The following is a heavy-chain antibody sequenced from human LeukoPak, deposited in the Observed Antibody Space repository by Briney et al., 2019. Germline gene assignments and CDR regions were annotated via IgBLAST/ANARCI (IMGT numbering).Heavy chain of an antibody. CDR2: IIPILGIA. CDR3: ARALGYDFWSGYHI. J-gene: IGHJ4*02. CDR1: GGTFSSYT. V-gene: IGHV1-69*02. Sequence: VKVSCKASGGTFSSYTISWVRQAPGQGLEWMGRIIPILGIANYAQKFQGRVTITADKSTSTAYMELSSLRSEDTAVYYCARALGYDFWSGYHIWGQGTLVTVSS. D-gene: IGHD3-3*01.